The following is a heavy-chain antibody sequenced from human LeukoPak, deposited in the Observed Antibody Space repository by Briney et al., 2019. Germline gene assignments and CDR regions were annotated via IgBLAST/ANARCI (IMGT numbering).Heavy chain of an antibody. D-gene: IGHD5-18*01. J-gene: IGHJ4*02. CDR1: GFTFSSYW. CDR3: AKDRYSYAFEYSDS. CDR2: IKQDGSEK. V-gene: IGHV3-7*01. Sequence: PGGSLRLSCAASGFTFSSYWMSWVRQAPGKGLEWVANIKQDGSEKYYADSVKGRFTISRDNSKNTLSLQVSSLRTEDTAVYYCAKDRYSYAFEYSDSWGQGTQVTVSS.